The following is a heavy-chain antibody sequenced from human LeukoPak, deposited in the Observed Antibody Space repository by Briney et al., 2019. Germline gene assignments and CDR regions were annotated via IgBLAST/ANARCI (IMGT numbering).Heavy chain of an antibody. CDR2: IYYSGST. V-gene: IGHV4-59*08. CDR1: GGSISSYY. J-gene: IGHJ4*02. CDR3: ARTSGPHSSSWYTDY. D-gene: IGHD6-13*01. Sequence: SETLSLTRTVSGGSISSYYWSWIRQPPGTGLEWIGYIYYSGSTNYNPSLKSRVTISVDTSKNQFSLKLSSVTAADTAVYHCARTSGPHSSSWYTDYWGQGTLVTVSS.